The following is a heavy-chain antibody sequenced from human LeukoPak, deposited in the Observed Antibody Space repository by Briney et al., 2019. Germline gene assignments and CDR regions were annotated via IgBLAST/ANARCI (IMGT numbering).Heavy chain of an antibody. J-gene: IGHJ5*02. Sequence: GASVKVSCKASGYTFTDYDIHWVRQAPGQGLEWMGWINPNSAGTNYAQKFQGRVTMTRDTSISTAYMDLSRLRSDDTAVYYCARDSSGWLRWFDPWGQGTLVTASS. V-gene: IGHV1-2*02. D-gene: IGHD6-19*01. CDR2: INPNSAGT. CDR1: GYTFTDYD. CDR3: ARDSSGWLRWFDP.